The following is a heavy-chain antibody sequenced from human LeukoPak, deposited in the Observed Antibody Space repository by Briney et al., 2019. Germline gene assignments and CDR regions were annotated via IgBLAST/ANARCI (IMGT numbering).Heavy chain of an antibody. Sequence: SETLSLTCTVSGGSISNYWSWIRQPAGKGLEWIGRIYTSGSTNYNPSLKSRVTMSVDTSKSQCTLKLSSVTAADTAVYYCARVGDYALKDWGQGTLVTVSS. V-gene: IGHV4-4*07. CDR2: IYTSGST. J-gene: IGHJ4*02. CDR3: ARVGDYALKD. CDR1: GGSISNY. D-gene: IGHD3-16*01.